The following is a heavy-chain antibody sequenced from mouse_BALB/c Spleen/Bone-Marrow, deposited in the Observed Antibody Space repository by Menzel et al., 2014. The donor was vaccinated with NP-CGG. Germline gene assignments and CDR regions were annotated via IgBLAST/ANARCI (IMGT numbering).Heavy chain of an antibody. D-gene: IGHD2-1*01. CDR2: INPSNGRT. Sequence: GAELVKPGASVKLSCKASGYTFTSYWMHWVKQRPGQGLEWIGEINPSNGRTNYNEKFKSKATLTVDKSSSTAYMQLSSLTSEDSAVYYCARCYYGNYFDYWGQGTTLTVSS. CDR3: ARCYYGNYFDY. CDR1: GYTFTSYW. V-gene: IGHV1S81*02. J-gene: IGHJ2*01.